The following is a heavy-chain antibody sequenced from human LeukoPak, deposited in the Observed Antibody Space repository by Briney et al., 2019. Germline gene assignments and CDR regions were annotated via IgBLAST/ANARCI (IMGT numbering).Heavy chain of an antibody. V-gene: IGHV5-51*01. Sequence: GESLKISCKGSGYSFTSYWIGWVRQMPGKGLEWMGIIYPGDSDTRYSPSFQGQVTISAAKSIRTAYLQWSSLEASDTAIYYCARRSGYYDSTAYDYWGQGTVVTASS. CDR3: ARRSGYYDSTAYDY. CDR1: GYSFTSYW. D-gene: IGHD3-22*01. CDR2: IYPGDSDT. J-gene: IGHJ4*02.